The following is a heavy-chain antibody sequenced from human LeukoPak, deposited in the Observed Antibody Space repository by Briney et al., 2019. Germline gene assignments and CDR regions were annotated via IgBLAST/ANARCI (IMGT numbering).Heavy chain of an antibody. D-gene: IGHD5-12*01. V-gene: IGHV4-59*08. Sequence: PSETLSLTCTVSGGSISSYYWSWIRQPPGKGLEWIGYIYYSGSTNYNPSLKSRVTISVDTSKNQFSLKLSSVTAADTAVYYCAKGVRVGYVANWFDPWGQGTLVTVSS. CDR2: IYYSGST. CDR3: AKGVRVGYVANWFDP. CDR1: GGSISSYY. J-gene: IGHJ5*02.